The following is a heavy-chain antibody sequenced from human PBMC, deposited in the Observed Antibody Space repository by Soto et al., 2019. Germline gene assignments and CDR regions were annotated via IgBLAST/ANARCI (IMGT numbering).Heavy chain of an antibody. Sequence: GGSLSLSFAASVFTVSTNYMSWVRQAPGKGLEWVSVIYSGGSTYYADSVKGRFTISRDNSKNTLYLQMNSLRAEDTAVYYCERDVGSPPYYYGMDVWGQGTTVT. V-gene: IGHV3-53*01. J-gene: IGHJ6*02. D-gene: IGHD1-26*01. CDR3: ERDVGSPPYYYGMDV. CDR1: VFTVSTNY. CDR2: IYSGGST.